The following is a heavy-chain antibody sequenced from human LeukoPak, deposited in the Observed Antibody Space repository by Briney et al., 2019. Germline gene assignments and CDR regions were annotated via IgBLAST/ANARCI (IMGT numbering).Heavy chain of an antibody. D-gene: IGHD6-13*01. CDR1: GYTFTSYD. CDR2: MNPNSGNT. CDR3: ARAPYSHYYYYYMDV. Sequence: ASVKVSCKASGYTFTSYDINWVRQATGQGLEWMGWMNPNSGNTGYAQKFQGRVTMTRNTSISTAYMELSSLRSEDTAAYYCARAPYSHYYYYYMDVWGKGTTVTVSS. V-gene: IGHV1-8*01. J-gene: IGHJ6*03.